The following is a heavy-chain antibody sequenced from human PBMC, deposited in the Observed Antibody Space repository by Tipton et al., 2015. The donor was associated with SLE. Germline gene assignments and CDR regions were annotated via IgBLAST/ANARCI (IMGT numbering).Heavy chain of an antibody. D-gene: IGHD3-22*01. CDR1: GFTFSSYD. J-gene: IGHJ6*02. CDR3: ARGEYYYDSSGYPMDV. CDR2: ISYDGSNK. V-gene: IGHV3-30*19. Sequence: SLRLSCAASGFTFSSYDMHWVRRAPGKGLEWVAVISYDGSNKYYADSVKGRSTISRDNSKNTLYLQMNSLRAEDTAVYYCARGEYYYDSSGYPMDVWGQGTTVTVSS.